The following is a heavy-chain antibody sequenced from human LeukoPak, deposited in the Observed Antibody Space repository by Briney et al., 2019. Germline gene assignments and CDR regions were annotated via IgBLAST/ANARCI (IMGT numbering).Heavy chain of an antibody. D-gene: IGHD2-2*01. Sequence: GGSLRLSCAASGFTFSSYWMSWVRQAPGKGLEWVANIKEDGSEKYYVDSVKGRFAISRDNAKNSLYLNMNSLRAEDTAVYYCARVCSSTSCYLGVRGDYWGQGTLVSVSS. CDR2: IKEDGSEK. CDR3: ARVCSSTSCYLGVRGDY. CDR1: GFTFSSYW. J-gene: IGHJ4*02. V-gene: IGHV3-7*01.